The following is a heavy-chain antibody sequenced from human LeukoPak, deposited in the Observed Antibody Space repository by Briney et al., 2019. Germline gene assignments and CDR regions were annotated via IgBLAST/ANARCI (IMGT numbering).Heavy chain of an antibody. CDR2: ISSSSSYI. Sequence: GGSLRLSCAASGFTFSSYSMNWVRQAPGKGLEWVSSISSSSSYIYYADSVKGRFTISRDNAKNSLYLQMNSLRAEDTAIYYCARDSLTLIVGRQRRGLDYWGQGTLVTVSS. CDR3: ARDSLTLIVGRQRRGLDY. D-gene: IGHD3-22*01. J-gene: IGHJ4*02. CDR1: GFTFSSYS. V-gene: IGHV3-21*01.